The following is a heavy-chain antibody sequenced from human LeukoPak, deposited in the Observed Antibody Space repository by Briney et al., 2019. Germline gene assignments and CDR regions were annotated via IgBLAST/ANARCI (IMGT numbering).Heavy chain of an antibody. CDR2: IYNSGHT. D-gene: IGHD4-17*01. Sequence: SETLSLTCTVSGGSISNYYWSWIRQPPGKGLEWIGYIYNSGHTNYNPSLKSRVTISEDTSKNQLSLKLSSVTAVDTAVYCCARAAVTTSRYFQHWGQGTLVTVSS. CDR1: GGSISNYY. J-gene: IGHJ1*01. CDR3: ARAAVTTSRYFQH. V-gene: IGHV4-59*01.